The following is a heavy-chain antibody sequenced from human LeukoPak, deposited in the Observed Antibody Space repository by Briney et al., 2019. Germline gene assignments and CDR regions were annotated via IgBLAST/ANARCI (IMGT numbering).Heavy chain of an antibody. Sequence: QAGGSLRLSCAASGFTFSSYAMHWVRQAPGKGLEWVAVISYDGSNKYYADSVKGRFTISRDNSKNTLYLQMNSLRAEDTAVYYCAKALTSGWYLDAFNIWGQGTMVTVSS. V-gene: IGHV3-30-3*01. J-gene: IGHJ3*02. D-gene: IGHD6-19*01. CDR3: AKALTSGWYLDAFNI. CDR1: GFTFSSYA. CDR2: ISYDGSNK.